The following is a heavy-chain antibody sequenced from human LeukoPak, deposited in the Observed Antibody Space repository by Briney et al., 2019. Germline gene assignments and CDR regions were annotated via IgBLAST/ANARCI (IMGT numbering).Heavy chain of an antibody. CDR3: ARDYADYVGYFFFDY. D-gene: IGHD4-17*01. CDR2: ISGSGGGT. Sequence: PGGSLRLSCAASGFTFTSYAMSWVRQAPGKGLQWVSAISGSGGGTYYADSVKGRFTISRDNSQNTLYLQMNSLRAEDTAVYYCARDYADYVGYFFFDYWGQGTLVTVSS. CDR1: GFTFTSYA. V-gene: IGHV3-23*01. J-gene: IGHJ4*02.